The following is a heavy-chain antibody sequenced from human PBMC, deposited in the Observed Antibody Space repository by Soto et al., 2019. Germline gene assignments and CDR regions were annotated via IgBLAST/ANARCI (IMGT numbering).Heavy chain of an antibody. V-gene: IGHV4-59*01. CDR3: ASRRRHTRLAPGFGISGERLVGSGHS. J-gene: IGHJ5*01. CDR1: DTSSITYN. Sequence: SQTKSDRNTVADTSSITYNFRRIRQKQGRGLQWIGHTFNSGSANNSPSLKSRVTISVDTSKNQFSLRLSSVTAADTAVYFFASRRRHTRLAPGFGISGERLVGSGHS. CDR2: TFNSGSA. D-gene: IGHD3-9*01.